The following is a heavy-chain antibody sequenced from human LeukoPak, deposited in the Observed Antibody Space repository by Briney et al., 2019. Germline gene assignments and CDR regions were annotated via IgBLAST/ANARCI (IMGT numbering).Heavy chain of an antibody. Sequence: ASVKVSCKASGGTFSSYAISWVRQAPGQGLEWMGRIIPILGIANYAQKFQGRVTITADESTSTAYMELSSLRSEDTAVYYCARDIDDSSGYYYPYWGQGTLVTVSS. CDR2: IIPILGIA. CDR3: ARDIDDSSGYYYPY. J-gene: IGHJ4*02. CDR1: GGTFSSYA. V-gene: IGHV1-69*04. D-gene: IGHD3-22*01.